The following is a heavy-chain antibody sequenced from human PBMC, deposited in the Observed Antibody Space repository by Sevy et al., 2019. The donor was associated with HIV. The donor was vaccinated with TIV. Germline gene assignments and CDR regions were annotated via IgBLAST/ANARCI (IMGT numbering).Heavy chain of an antibody. CDR1: GFTFSDHY. Sequence: GGSLRLSCVASGFTFSDHYMEWVRQAPGKGLEWVGRTRNKADGYTTEYAASVKGRFTISRDDSKNSLYVQMNSLTTEDTAVYYCATHAGIAAAGRVFDYWGQGTLVTVSS. J-gene: IGHJ4*02. D-gene: IGHD6-13*01. CDR2: TRNKADGYTT. V-gene: IGHV3-72*01. CDR3: ATHAGIAAAGRVFDY.